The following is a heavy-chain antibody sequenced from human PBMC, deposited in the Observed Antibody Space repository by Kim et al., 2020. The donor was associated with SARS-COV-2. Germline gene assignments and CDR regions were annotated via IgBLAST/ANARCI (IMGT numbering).Heavy chain of an antibody. CDR3: EREGHSSGSLGFDN. Sequence: ASVKVSCKASGYTFTAYALYWVRQAPGQSLEWLGWINAGNGNTRYSQNFQGRLIITRDTSANTVYMELSRLRSEDTAIYYCEREGHSSGSLGFDNWGLGTLVTISS. V-gene: IGHV1-3*01. J-gene: IGHJ4*02. CDR1: GYTFTAYA. D-gene: IGHD6-19*01. CDR2: INAGNGNT.